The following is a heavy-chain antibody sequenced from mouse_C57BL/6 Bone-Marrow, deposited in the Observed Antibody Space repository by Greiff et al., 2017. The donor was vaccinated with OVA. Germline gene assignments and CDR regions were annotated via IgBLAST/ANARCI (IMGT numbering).Heavy chain of an antibody. D-gene: IGHD1-1*01. Sequence: ESGPGLVKPSQSLSLTCSVTGYSITSGYYWNWIRQFPGNKLEWMGYISYDGSNNYNPSLKNRISITRDTSKNQFFLKLNSVTTEDTATYYCARGDYYGSSYAGYFDYWGQGTTLTVSS. CDR1: GYSITSGYY. J-gene: IGHJ2*01. CDR2: ISYDGSN. CDR3: ARGDYYGSSYAGYFDY. V-gene: IGHV3-6*01.